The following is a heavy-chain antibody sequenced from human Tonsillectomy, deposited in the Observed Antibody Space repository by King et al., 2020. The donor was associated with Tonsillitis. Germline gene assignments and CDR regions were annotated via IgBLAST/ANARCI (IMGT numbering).Heavy chain of an antibody. CDR3: ARGRGGRSTSWYGVYFDY. J-gene: IGHJ4*02. V-gene: IGHV4-34*01. Sequence: HVQLQQWGAGLLKPSATLSLTCAVYGGSLNGDYWSWLRQPPGKGLEWIGEINDSGSSNYNPSLKSRVTISVDTSKNQLSLKMASVTAADTAVYYCARGRGGRSTSWYGVYFDYWGQGTLVTVSS. CDR1: GGSLNGDY. CDR2: INDSGSS. D-gene: IGHD6-13*01.